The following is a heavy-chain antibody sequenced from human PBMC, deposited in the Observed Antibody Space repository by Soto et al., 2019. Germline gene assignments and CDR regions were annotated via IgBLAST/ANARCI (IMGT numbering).Heavy chain of an antibody. CDR2: IIPIFGTA. CDR3: ARERELCPNHDAFDI. CDR1: GGTFSSFA. Sequence: QVQLVQSGPWVTKPGSSVKVSCKALGGTFSSFAISWGRQAPGQGLEWMGGIIPIFGTANSAQKVKGRVTITADESTSTAYMELSSLRSEDTAVYYCARERELCPNHDAFDIWGQGTMVTVSS. D-gene: IGHD1-7*01. V-gene: IGHV1-69*12. J-gene: IGHJ3*02.